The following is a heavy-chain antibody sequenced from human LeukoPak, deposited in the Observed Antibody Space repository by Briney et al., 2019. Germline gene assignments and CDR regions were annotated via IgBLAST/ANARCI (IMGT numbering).Heavy chain of an antibody. D-gene: IGHD1-26*01. CDR2: IYYSGST. V-gene: IGHV4-59*01. CDR1: DVSISGNC. CDR3: ARTRSSGTCDY. Sequence: SETLSLTCTVSDVSISGNCWSWIRQPPGKGLEWIGYIYYSGSTNYSPSLKSRVTISVDVSKNQFSLKLNSVTAADTAVYYCARTRSSGTCDYWGQGTLVTVSS. J-gene: IGHJ4*02.